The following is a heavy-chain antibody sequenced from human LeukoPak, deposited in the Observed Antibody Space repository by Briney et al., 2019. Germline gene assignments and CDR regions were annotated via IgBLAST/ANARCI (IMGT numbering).Heavy chain of an antibody. D-gene: IGHD3-22*01. J-gene: IGHJ5*02. Sequence: GASVKVSCKASGYTFTSYYMHWVRQAPGQGLEWMGIINPSGGSTSYAQKFQGRVTMTGDTSTSTVYMELSRLRSDDTAVYYCARTYYYDSSGYYSSGWFDPWGQGTLVTVSS. V-gene: IGHV1-46*01. CDR2: INPSGGST. CDR1: GYTFTSYY. CDR3: ARTYYYDSSGYYSSGWFDP.